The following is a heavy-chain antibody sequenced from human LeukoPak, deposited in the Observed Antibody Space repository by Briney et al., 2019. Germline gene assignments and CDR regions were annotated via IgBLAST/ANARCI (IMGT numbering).Heavy chain of an antibody. Sequence: GGSLRLSCAASGFALDDYAMHWVRQAPGEGLEWVSSISWDSGNSVYAGSVKGRFSISRDNAKNSLYLQMNSLTPEDTALYYCIKDLRLDLHLDTFEIWGQGTMVTVSS. D-gene: IGHD1-7*01. V-gene: IGHV3-9*01. CDR1: GFALDDYA. CDR2: ISWDSGNS. J-gene: IGHJ3*02. CDR3: IKDLRLDLHLDTFEI.